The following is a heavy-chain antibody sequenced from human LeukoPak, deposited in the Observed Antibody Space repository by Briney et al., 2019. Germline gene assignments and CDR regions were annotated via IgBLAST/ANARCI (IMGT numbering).Heavy chain of an antibody. V-gene: IGHV3-30*02. J-gene: IGHJ4*02. CDR3: AKGRRDLFYYFDY. D-gene: IGHD2/OR15-2a*01. Sequence: TGGSLRLSCAASGFTFSSYGMHWVRQAPGKGLEWVAFIRYDGSNKYYADSVKGRFTISRDNSKNTLYLQMNSLRAEDTAVYYCAKGRRDLFYYFDYWGQGTLVTVSS. CDR1: GFTFSSYG. CDR2: IRYDGSNK.